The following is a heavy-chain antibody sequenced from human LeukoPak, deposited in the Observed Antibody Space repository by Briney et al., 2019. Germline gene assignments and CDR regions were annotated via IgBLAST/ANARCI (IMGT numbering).Heavy chain of an antibody. Sequence: EASVTVSFTASGGTFSSYTISWVRQAPGQGLEWMGRIIPILGIANYAQKFQGRVTITADKSTSTAYMELSSLRSEDTAVYYCARESPIYYFDYWGQGTLVTVSS. CDR3: ARESPIYYFDY. J-gene: IGHJ4*02. D-gene: IGHD3-3*01. CDR1: GGTFSSYT. V-gene: IGHV1-69*04. CDR2: IIPILGIA.